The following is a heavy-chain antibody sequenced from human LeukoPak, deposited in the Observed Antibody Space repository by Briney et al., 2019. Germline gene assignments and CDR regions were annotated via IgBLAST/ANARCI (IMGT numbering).Heavy chain of an antibody. Sequence: SETLSLTCTVYTGSINSNSNDWGWLRQPPGKGREGKASMYYTGYTYYSPSLKSRVPMSVDTSKNQFSLTLTSVTAADTAVYYCARLEWGSGGSGSFDYWGQGTLVTISS. J-gene: IGHJ4*02. CDR2: MYYTGYT. D-gene: IGHD6-25*01. V-gene: IGHV4-39*01. CDR1: TGSINSNSND. CDR3: ARLEWGSGGSGSFDY.